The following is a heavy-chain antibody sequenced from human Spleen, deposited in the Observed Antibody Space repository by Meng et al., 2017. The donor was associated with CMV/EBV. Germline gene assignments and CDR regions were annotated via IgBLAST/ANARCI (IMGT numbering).Heavy chain of an antibody. V-gene: IGHV3-11*01. CDR2: ISGSSTTT. CDR1: EFTFSDYY. D-gene: IGHD1-14*01. CDR3: ARAYNVPGWFDP. J-gene: IGHJ5*02. Sequence: CAASEFTFSDYYMSWNRQAPGKGPEWLSYISGSSTTTYYADSVKGRFTISRDNAKKSLYLQMNSLRAEDTAVYYCARAYNVPGWFDPWGQGTLVTVSS.